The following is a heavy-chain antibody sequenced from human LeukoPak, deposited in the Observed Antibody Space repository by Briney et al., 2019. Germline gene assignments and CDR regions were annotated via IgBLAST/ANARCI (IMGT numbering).Heavy chain of an antibody. Sequence: ASVKVSCKASGYTFTTYYIHWVRQAPGQGLELMGIINPSSGSTTYAQSFQGRVTMTRDTSTTTAYMELSSLRSEDTAVYYCARGRIPATRSYFDYWGQGTLVTVSS. V-gene: IGHV1-46*01. CDR2: INPSSGST. CDR3: ARGRIPATRSYFDY. D-gene: IGHD6-13*01. CDR1: GYTFTTYY. J-gene: IGHJ4*02.